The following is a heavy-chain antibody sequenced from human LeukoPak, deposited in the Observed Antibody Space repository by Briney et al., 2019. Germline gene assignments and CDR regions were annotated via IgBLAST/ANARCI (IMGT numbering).Heavy chain of an antibody. CDR3: ARGRGNYYGSGSYSPFDY. J-gene: IGHJ4*02. Sequence: GAAVKVSCKASGYTFTSYGISWVRQAPGQGLEWMGWISADNGNTNYAQKLQGRVTMTTDTSTSTAYMELRSLRSDDTAVYYCARGRGNYYGSGSYSPFDYWGQGTLDTVSS. CDR2: ISADNGNT. CDR1: GYTFTSYG. D-gene: IGHD3-10*01. V-gene: IGHV1-18*01.